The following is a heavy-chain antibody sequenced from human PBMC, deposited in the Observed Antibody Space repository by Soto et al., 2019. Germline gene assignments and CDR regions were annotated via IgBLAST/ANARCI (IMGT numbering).Heavy chain of an antibody. Sequence: PGGSLRLSCAASGFTFSSYSMNWVRQAPGKGLEWVSSISSSSSYIYYADSVKGRFTISRDNAKNSLYLQMNSLRAEDTAVYYCARDMCYYDSSGYYNFDYWGQGTLVTVSS. J-gene: IGHJ4*02. CDR3: ARDMCYYDSSGYYNFDY. D-gene: IGHD3-22*01. CDR1: GFTFSSYS. V-gene: IGHV3-21*01. CDR2: ISSSSSYI.